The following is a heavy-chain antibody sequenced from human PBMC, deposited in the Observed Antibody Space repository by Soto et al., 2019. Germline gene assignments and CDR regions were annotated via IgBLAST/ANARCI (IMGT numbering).Heavy chain of an antibody. D-gene: IGHD3-22*01. CDR3: ARASAGDYYDSSGYYGDY. J-gene: IGHJ4*02. CDR1: GGTFSSYA. CDR2: IIPIFGTA. V-gene: IGHV1-69*06. Sequence: SVKVSCKASGGTFSSYAISWVRQAPGQGLEWMGGIIPIFGTANYAQKFQGRVTITADKSTSTAYMELSSLRSEDTAVYYCARASAGDYYDSSGYYGDYWGQGTLVTVSS.